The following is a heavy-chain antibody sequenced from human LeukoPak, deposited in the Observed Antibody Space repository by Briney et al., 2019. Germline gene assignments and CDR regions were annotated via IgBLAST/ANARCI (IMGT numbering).Heavy chain of an antibody. CDR3: ANAQGYSSGWYLVY. D-gene: IGHD6-19*01. CDR1: GFTFSSYG. Sequence: GGSLRLSCAASGFTFSSYGMHWVRQAPGKGLEWVAFIRYDGSNKYYADSVKGRFTISRDNSKNTLYLQTNSLRAEDTAVYYCANAQGYSSGWYLVYWGQGTLVTVSS. CDR2: IRYDGSNK. J-gene: IGHJ4*02. V-gene: IGHV3-30*02.